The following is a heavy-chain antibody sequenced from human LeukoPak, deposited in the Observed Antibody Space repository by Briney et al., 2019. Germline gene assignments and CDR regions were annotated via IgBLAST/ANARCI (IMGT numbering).Heavy chain of an antibody. CDR2: IIPILGTA. J-gene: IGHJ6*03. CDR1: GGTFSSYT. V-gene: IGHV1-69*13. Sequence: SVKVSCKASGGTFSSYTISWVRQAPGQGLEWMGGIIPILGTANYAQKFQGRVTITADESTSTAYMELSSLRSEDTAVYYCARNYYLGYCSSTSCYGAGFYYYMDVWGKGTTVTVSS. D-gene: IGHD2-2*01. CDR3: ARNYYLGYCSSTSCYGAGFYYYMDV.